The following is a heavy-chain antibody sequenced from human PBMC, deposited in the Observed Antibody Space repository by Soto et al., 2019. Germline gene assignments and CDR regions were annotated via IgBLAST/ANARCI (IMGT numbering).Heavy chain of an antibody. CDR3: ARVASIEAFY. CDR2: IKQDGNEK. D-gene: IGHD2-21*01. CDR1: GFTFNNYW. Sequence: EVQLVESGGGLVQPGGSLRLSCAASGFTFNNYWMSWVRQAPGKGLEWVANIKQDGNEKYYVESVKGRFTISRDNAKNSLYLQMNSLRAEDTAVYYCARVASIEAFYWGQGTLVIVSS. J-gene: IGHJ4*02. V-gene: IGHV3-7*05.